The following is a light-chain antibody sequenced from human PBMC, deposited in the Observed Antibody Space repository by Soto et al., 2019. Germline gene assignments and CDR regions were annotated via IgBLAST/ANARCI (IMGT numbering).Light chain of an antibody. Sequence: QSVLAQPPSVSGAPGQRVTISCTVSSSNIGAGYVVHWYQQLPGAAPKLLIFSDNNRPSGVPDRFSGSKSGISASLAITGLQTEDEADYYCQTYDNNSDYVFGTGTKV. CDR2: SDN. V-gene: IGLV1-40*01. CDR3: QTYDNNSDYV. J-gene: IGLJ1*01. CDR1: SSNIGAGYV.